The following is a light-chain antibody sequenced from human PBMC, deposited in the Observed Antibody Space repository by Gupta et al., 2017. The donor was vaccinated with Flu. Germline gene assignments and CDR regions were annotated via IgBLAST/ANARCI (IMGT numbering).Light chain of an antibody. CDR2: DAS. J-gene: IGKJ4*01. Sequence: ATLSLPPGERPTLSCRASQSVSSFVAWYQQKPGQAPRLLIFDASNRATGIPARFSGSGSGTDFTLTISSLEPEDFAVYYCQLRTNWPPLAFGGGTKVELK. CDR1: QSVSSF. CDR3: QLRTNWPPLA. V-gene: IGKV3-11*01.